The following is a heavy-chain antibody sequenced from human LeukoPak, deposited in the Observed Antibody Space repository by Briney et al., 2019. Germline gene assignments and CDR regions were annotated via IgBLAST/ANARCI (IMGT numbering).Heavy chain of an antibody. CDR3: ARVTYYYDSSGYYYGLDP. J-gene: IGHJ5*02. V-gene: IGHV4-61*02. D-gene: IGHD3-22*01. Sequence: PSQTLSLTCTVSGGSINSGSYYWSWIRQPAGKGLEWIGRIYTSGSTSYNPSLKSRVTISVDTSKNQFSLKLSSVTAADTAVYYCARVTYYYDSSGYYYGLDPWGQGTLVTVSS. CDR2: IYTSGST. CDR1: GGSINSGSYY.